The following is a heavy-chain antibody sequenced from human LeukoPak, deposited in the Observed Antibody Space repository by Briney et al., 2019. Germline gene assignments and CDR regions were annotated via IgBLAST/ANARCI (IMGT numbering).Heavy chain of an antibody. J-gene: IGHJ6*03. CDR2: IYYSGST. CDR3: ARDHGLMGLADFWSGYNRNYYYYYMDV. CDR1: GGSISSSSYY. Sequence: PSETLSLTCTVSGGSISSSSYYWGWIRQPPGKGLEWIGSIYYSGSTYYNPSLKSRVTISVDTSKNQFSLKLSSVTAADTAVYYCARDHGLMGLADFWSGYNRNYYYYYMDVWGKGTTVTVSS. V-gene: IGHV4-39*07. D-gene: IGHD3-3*01.